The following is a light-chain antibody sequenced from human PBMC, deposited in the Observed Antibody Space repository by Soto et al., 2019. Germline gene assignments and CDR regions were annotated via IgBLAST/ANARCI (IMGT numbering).Light chain of an antibody. CDR2: DAS. J-gene: IGKJ5*01. Sequence: DIQMTQSPSSLSASVGDRVTITCQASQAISNYLNWYQQKPGKAPKLLIYDASNLETGVPSRFSGSGSGTDFTFTISSLQPEDIATYYCQQYDNRPAITFGQGTRLEIK. CDR1: QAISNY. V-gene: IGKV1-33*01. CDR3: QQYDNRPAIT.